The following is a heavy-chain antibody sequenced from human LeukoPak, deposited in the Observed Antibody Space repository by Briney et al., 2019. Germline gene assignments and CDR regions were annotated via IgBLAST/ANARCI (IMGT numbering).Heavy chain of an antibody. D-gene: IGHD5-24*01. Sequence: PSQTLSLTCTVSGGSISSGGYYWSWIRQHPGKGLEWIGYIYYSGSTYYNPSLKSRVTISVDTSKNQFSLKLSSVTAADTAVYYCARHNVEMATITSYWFDPWGQGTLVTVSS. J-gene: IGHJ5*02. V-gene: IGHV4-31*03. CDR2: IYYSGST. CDR3: ARHNVEMATITSYWFDP. CDR1: GGSISSGGYY.